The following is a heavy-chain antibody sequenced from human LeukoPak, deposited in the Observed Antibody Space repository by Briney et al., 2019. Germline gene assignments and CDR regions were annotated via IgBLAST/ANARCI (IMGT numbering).Heavy chain of an antibody. CDR3: ARVQKIPYNWSNGGWFDP. D-gene: IGHD1-20*01. V-gene: IGHV6-1*01. Sequence: SQTLSLTCAISGDSVSSNSAAWNWIRQSPSRGLEWLGRTYYRSKWYNDYAVSVKSRITINPDTSNNQFSLQLNSVTPEDTAVYYCARVQKIPYNWSNGGWFDPWGQGTLVTVSS. J-gene: IGHJ5*02. CDR2: TYYRSKWYN. CDR1: GDSVSSNSAA.